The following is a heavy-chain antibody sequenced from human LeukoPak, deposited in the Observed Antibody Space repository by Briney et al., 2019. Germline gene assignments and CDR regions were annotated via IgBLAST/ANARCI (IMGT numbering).Heavy chain of an antibody. CDR2: ISSSTSYM. J-gene: IGHJ4*02. D-gene: IGHD4-17*01. Sequence: PGGSLRLSCAASGFTFSSYTMNWVRQAPGKGLEWVSSISSSTSYMFYADSVKGRFTISRDNAKNTLYLQMNSLRAEDTAVYYCARSRTYGDYGRGLDYWGQGTLVTVSS. V-gene: IGHV3-21*01. CDR1: GFTFSSYT. CDR3: ARSRTYGDYGRGLDY.